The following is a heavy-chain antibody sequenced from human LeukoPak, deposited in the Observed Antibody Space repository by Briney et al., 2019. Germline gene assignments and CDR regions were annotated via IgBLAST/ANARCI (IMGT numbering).Heavy chain of an antibody. D-gene: IGHD6-19*01. CDR1: GYTFTSYY. V-gene: IGHV1-46*01. J-gene: IGHJ6*03. CDR3: ARASPRPYSSGWLNHYYYYYMDV. CDR2: INPSGGST. Sequence: GASVKVSCKASGYTFTSYYMHWVRQAPGQGLEWMGIINPSGGSTSYAQKFQGRVTMTRDMSTSTVYMDLSSLRSEDTAVYYCARASPRPYSSGWLNHYYYYYMDVWGKGTTVTVSS.